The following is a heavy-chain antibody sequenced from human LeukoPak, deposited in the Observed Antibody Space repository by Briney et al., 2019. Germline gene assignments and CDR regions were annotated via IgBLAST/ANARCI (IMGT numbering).Heavy chain of an antibody. CDR3: ASDHDYYFDY. V-gene: IGHV1-18*01. J-gene: IGHJ4*02. D-gene: IGHD1-1*01. CDR2: ISAYNGNT. Sequence: ASVKVSCKASGYTFSSYGISWVRQAPGQGLEWMGWISAYNGNTNYAQKLQGRVTMTTDTSTSTVYMELRSLRSDDTAFYYCASDHDYYFDYWGQGTLVTVSS. CDR1: GYTFSSYG.